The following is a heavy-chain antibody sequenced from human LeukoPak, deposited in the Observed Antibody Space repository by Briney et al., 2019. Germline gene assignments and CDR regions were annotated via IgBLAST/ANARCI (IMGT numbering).Heavy chain of an antibody. CDR2: IYYSGST. V-gene: IGHV4-59*01. D-gene: IGHD4-17*01. J-gene: IGHJ6*02. Sequence: SETLSLTCTVSGGSISSYYWSWIRQPPGKGLEWIGYIYYSGSTNYNPSLKSRVTISVDTSKNQFSLRPSSVTAADTAVYYCARSAFLYGDYGMDVWGQGTTVTVSS. CDR3: ARSAFLYGDYGMDV. CDR1: GGSISSYY.